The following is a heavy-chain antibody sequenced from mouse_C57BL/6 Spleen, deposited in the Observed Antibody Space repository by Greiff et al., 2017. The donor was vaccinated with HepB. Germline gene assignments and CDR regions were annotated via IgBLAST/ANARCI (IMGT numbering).Heavy chain of an antibody. V-gene: IGHV5-6*01. CDR1: GFTFSSYG. J-gene: IGHJ3*01. CDR3: ARPDSSGYWFAY. D-gene: IGHD3-2*02. Sequence: EVQGVESGGDLVKPGGSLKLSCAASGFTFSSYGMSWVRQTPDKRLEWVATISSGGSYTYYPDSVKGRFTISRDNAKNTLYLQMSSLKSEDTAMYYCARPDSSGYWFAYWGQGTLVTVSA. CDR2: ISSGGSYT.